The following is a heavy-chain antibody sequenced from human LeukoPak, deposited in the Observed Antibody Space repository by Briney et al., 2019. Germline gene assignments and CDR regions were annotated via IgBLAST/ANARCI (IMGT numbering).Heavy chain of an antibody. CDR3: ARGNGSGWYYFDY. Sequence: PSEPLSLTCAVYGGSFSGYYWSWIRQPPGKGLEWIGEINHSGSTNYNPSLKSRVTISVDTSKNQFSLKLSSVTAADTAVYYCARGNGSGWYYFDYWGQGTLVTVSS. CDR2: INHSGST. V-gene: IGHV4-34*01. D-gene: IGHD6-19*01. J-gene: IGHJ4*02. CDR1: GGSFSGYY.